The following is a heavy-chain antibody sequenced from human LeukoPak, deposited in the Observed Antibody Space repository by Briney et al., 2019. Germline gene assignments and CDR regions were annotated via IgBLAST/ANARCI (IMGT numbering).Heavy chain of an antibody. CDR3: AKEIRCSSTSCGSFDH. CDR1: GFTFSGYA. V-gene: IGHV3-23*01. Sequence: GGSLRLSCAASGFTFSGYAMSWVRQAPGKGLEWVSVPYGSGGSTYYADSVKGRFSISRDNSKNTLYLQMNRLRAEDTAVYYCAKEIRCSSTSCGSFDHWGQGTLVTVSS. CDR2: PYGSGGST. D-gene: IGHD2-2*01. J-gene: IGHJ4*02.